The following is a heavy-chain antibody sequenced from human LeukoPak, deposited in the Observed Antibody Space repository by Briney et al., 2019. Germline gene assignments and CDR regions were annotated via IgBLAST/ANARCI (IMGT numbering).Heavy chain of an antibody. Sequence: QPGGSLRLSCAASGFTFSSYWMSWVRQAPGKGLEWVANIKQDGSEKYYVDSVKGRFTISRDNAKNSLYLQMNSLRAEDTAVYYCARDEPDYYDSSGYYTPNYYYYGTDVWGQGTTVTVSS. CDR3: ARDEPDYYDSSGYYTPNYYYYGTDV. CDR2: IKQDGSEK. V-gene: IGHV3-7*01. CDR1: GFTFSSYW. J-gene: IGHJ6*02. D-gene: IGHD3-22*01.